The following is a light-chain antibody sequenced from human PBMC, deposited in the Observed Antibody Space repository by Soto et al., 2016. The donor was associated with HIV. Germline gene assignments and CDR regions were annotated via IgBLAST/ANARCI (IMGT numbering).Light chain of an antibody. V-gene: IGKV1-5*03. Sequence: DIQMTQSPSTLSASVGDRVTITCRASQSISSWLAWYQQKPGKAPKLLIYKALNLQSGVPSRFSGSGSGTEFTLTISSLQPDDSATYYCQQYSDYRTFGQGTKLEIK. CDR1: QSISSW. J-gene: IGKJ2*01. CDR2: KAL. CDR3: QQYSDYRT.